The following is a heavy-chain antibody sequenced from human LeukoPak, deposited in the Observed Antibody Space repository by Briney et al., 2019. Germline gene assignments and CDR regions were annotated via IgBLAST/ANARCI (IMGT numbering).Heavy chain of an antibody. CDR3: ARGNYDSSGSLDY. J-gene: IGHJ4*02. V-gene: IGHV3-33*01. CDR1: GFTFSSYG. D-gene: IGHD3-22*01. Sequence: GGSLRLSCAASGFTFSSYGMHWVRQAPGKGLEWVAVIWYDGRNKYYADSVKGRFTISRDNSKNTLYLQMNSLRAEDTAVYYCARGNYDSSGSLDYWGQGTLVTVSS. CDR2: IWYDGRNK.